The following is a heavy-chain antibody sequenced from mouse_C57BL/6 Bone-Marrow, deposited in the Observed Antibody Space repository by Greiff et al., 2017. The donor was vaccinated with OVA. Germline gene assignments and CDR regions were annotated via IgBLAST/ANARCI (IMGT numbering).Heavy chain of an antibody. CDR2: IHPNSGST. J-gene: IGHJ3*01. D-gene: IGHD1-1*01. V-gene: IGHV1-64*01. Sequence: QVQLQQPGAELVKPGASVKLSCKASGYTFTSYWMHWVKQRPGQGLEWIGMIHPNSGSTNYNEKFKSKATLTVDKSSSTAYMQLSSLTSEDSAVYYCARFGRLLRRAWFAYWGQGTLVTVSA. CDR1: GYTFTSYW. CDR3: ARFGRLLRRAWFAY.